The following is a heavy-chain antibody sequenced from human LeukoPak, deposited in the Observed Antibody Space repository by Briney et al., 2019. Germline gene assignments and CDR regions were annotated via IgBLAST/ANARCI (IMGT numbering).Heavy chain of an antibody. Sequence: SETLSLTCTVSGGSISSYYWSWIRQPPGKGLEWIGEINHSGSTNYNPSLKSRVTMSVDTSKNQFSLKLSSVTAADTAVYYCARGNSGSFGYSFDYWGQGTLVTVSS. CDR3: ARGNSGSFGYSFDY. J-gene: IGHJ4*02. V-gene: IGHV4-34*01. D-gene: IGHD1-26*01. CDR1: GGSISSYY. CDR2: INHSGST.